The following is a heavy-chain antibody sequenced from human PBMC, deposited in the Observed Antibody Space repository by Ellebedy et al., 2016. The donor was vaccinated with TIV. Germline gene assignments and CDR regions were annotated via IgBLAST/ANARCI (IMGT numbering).Heavy chain of an antibody. CDR3: AIITRDYGGNDFDY. CDR2: IIPIFGTA. CDR1: GGTFSSYA. V-gene: IGHV1-69*13. Sequence: AASVKVSCKASGGTFSSYAISWVRQAPGQGLEWMGGIIPIFGTANYAQKFQGRVTITADESTSTAYMELSSLRSEDTAVYYCAIITRDYGGNDFDYWGQGTLVTVSS. D-gene: IGHD4-23*01. J-gene: IGHJ4*02.